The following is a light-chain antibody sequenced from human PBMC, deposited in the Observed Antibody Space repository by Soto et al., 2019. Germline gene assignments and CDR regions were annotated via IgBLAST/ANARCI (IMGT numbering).Light chain of an antibody. CDR2: WAS. CDR1: QSIFYSSNNKNY. Sequence: IVMTQSPDSLAASLGKRATINCKSSQSIFYSSNNKNYLTWYQQKPGQPPKLLIYWASTRESGVPDRLSGSGSGTEFALTISSLQSEDSAVYYCQQYDDWPRTFGQGTKVDI. V-gene: IGKV4-1*01. CDR3: QQYDDWPRT. J-gene: IGKJ1*01.